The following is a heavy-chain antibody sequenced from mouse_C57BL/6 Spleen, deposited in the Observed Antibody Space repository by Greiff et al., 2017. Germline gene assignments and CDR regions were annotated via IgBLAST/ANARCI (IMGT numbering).Heavy chain of an antibody. CDR1: GFTFSSYA. CDR3: AREGDYDGAWFAD. CDR2: ISDGGSYT. J-gene: IGHJ3*01. Sequence: EVQVVESGGGLVKPGGSLKLSCAASGFTFSSYAMSWVRQTPEKRLEWVATISDGGSYTYYPDNVKGRFTISRDNAKNNLYLQMSHLKSEDTAMYYCAREGDYDGAWFADWGQGTLVTVSA. V-gene: IGHV5-4*01. D-gene: IGHD2-4*01.